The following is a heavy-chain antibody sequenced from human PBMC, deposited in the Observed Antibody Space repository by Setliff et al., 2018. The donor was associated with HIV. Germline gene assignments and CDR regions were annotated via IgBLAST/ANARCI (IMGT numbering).Heavy chain of an antibody. D-gene: IGHD3-10*01. J-gene: IGHJ6*02. V-gene: IGHV1-8*01. CDR3: AKGKGVGGVIITGGLDV. CDR2: MNPNSGVS. Sequence: ASVKVSCKPSRDTFTNYDIHWMRRATGQGLEWMGWMNPNSGVSGYALKFHDRVTMTRDTSITTLYMELSSLTSEDTAVYYCAKGKGVGGVIITGGLDVWGQGTTVTVAS. CDR1: RDTFTNYD.